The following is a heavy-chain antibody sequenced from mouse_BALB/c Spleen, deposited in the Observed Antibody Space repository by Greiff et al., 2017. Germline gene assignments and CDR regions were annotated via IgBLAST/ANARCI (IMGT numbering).Heavy chain of an antibody. Sequence: QVQLQQPGAELVMPGASVKMSCKASGYTFTDYWMHWVKQRPGQGLEWIGAIDTSDSYTSYNQKFKGKATLTVDESSSTAYMQLSSLTSEDSAVYYCARSRDGNPAWFAYWGQGTLVTVSA. CDR3: ARSRDGNPAWFAY. J-gene: IGHJ3*01. CDR2: IDTSDSYT. D-gene: IGHD2-1*01. CDR1: GYTFTDYW. V-gene: IGHV1-69*01.